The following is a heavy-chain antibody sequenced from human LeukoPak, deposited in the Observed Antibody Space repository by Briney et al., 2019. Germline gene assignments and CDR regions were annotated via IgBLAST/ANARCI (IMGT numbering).Heavy chain of an antibody. CDR3: AILDLRFLEWLVLNNWFDS. V-gene: IGHV1-18*01. CDR1: GYTFTSYG. CDR2: ISAYNGNT. Sequence: ASVKVSCKASGYTFTSYGISWVRQAPGQGLEWMGWISAYNGNTNYAQKLQGRVTMTTDTSTSTAYMELRSLRSDDTAVYYCAILDLRFLEWLVLNNWFDSWGQGTLVTVSS. D-gene: IGHD3-3*01. J-gene: IGHJ5*01.